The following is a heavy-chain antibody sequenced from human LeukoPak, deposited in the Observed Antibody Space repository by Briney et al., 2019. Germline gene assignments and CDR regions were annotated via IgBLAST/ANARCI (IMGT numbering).Heavy chain of an antibody. Sequence: PSQTLSLTCTVSGGSISSGSYYWSWIRQPAGKGLEWIGRIYTSGSTNYNPSLKSRVTISVDTSKNQFSLKLSSVTAADTAVYYCARDLNYYGSGMGYWGQGTLVTVSS. D-gene: IGHD3-10*01. V-gene: IGHV4-61*02. CDR1: GGSISSGSYY. J-gene: IGHJ4*02. CDR3: ARDLNYYGSGMGY. CDR2: IYTSGST.